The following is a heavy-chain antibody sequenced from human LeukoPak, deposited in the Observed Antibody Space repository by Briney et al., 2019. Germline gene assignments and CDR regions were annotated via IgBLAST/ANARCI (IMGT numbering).Heavy chain of an antibody. CDR1: GITFSRYG. CDR3: ASSRYYFDSRGYYQTNDAFDL. V-gene: IGHV3-33*01. Sequence: RTGGSLRLSCVASGITFSRYGMHWVRQAPGKGLEWVAVVSYDGTNKYYSDSVKGRFTVSRDNSENMVYLQVNSLRAEDTAVYYSASSRYYFDSRGYYQTNDAFDLWGQGTTVTVSS. D-gene: IGHD3-22*01. CDR2: VSYDGTNK. J-gene: IGHJ3*01.